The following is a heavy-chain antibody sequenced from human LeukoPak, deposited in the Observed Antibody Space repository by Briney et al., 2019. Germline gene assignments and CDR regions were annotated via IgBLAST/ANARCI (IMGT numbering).Heavy chain of an antibody. CDR2: IKQDGSAK. V-gene: IGHV3-7*01. Sequence: GGSLRLSCAASGFTFSSYWMSWVRQAPGKGLEWVANIKQDGSAKYYVGSVKGRFTISRDNANNSLYLQMNNLRVDDTAAYHCATDSFSISSISLPGADAFDIWGQGTMATVSS. CDR3: ATDSFSISSISLPGADAFDI. CDR1: GFTFSSYW. D-gene: IGHD3-3*02. J-gene: IGHJ3*02.